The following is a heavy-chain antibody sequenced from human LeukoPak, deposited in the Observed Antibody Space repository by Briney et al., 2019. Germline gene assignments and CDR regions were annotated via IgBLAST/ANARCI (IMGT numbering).Heavy chain of an antibody. J-gene: IGHJ4*02. CDR3: AKVPPDYGGNAGADY. CDR2: IRYDGSNK. D-gene: IGHD4-23*01. CDR1: GFTFSSYG. V-gene: IGHV3-30*02. Sequence: GGSLRLSCAASGFTFSSYGMHWVRQAPGKGLEWVAFIRYDGSNKYYADSVKGRFTISRDNSKNTLYLQMNSLRAEDTAVYYCAKVPPDYGGNAGADYWGQGTLVTVSS.